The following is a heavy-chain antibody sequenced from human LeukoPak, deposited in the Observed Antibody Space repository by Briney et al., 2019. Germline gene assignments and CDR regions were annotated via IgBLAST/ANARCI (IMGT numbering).Heavy chain of an antibody. V-gene: IGHV3-53*01. CDR1: GFTVSSNY. Sequence: GGSLRLSCAASGFTVSSNYMSWVRQAPGKGLEYVSLIYSDDTTYYADSVKGRFTIPRDNPKNTLYLQMNSLRAEDTAVYYCASESPLYYGGNSGYWGQGTLVTVSS. CDR3: ASESPLYYGGNSGY. D-gene: IGHD4-23*01. CDR2: IYSDDTT. J-gene: IGHJ4*02.